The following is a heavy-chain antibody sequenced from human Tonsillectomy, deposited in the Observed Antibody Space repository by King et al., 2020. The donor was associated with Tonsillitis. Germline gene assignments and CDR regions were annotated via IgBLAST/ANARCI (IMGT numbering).Heavy chain of an antibody. D-gene: IGHD3-10*01. CDR1: GFTFSSYW. CDR3: ARGGSGSQYFDY. V-gene: IGHV3-74*01. J-gene: IGHJ4*02. CDR2: INSDGSST. Sequence: VQLVESGGGLVQPGGSMRLSCAASGFTFSSYWMHWVRQAPGKGLVGVSRINSDGSSTSYADSVKGRFTISRDNAKNTLYLQMNSLRAEDTAVYYCARGGSGSQYFDYWGQGTLVTVSS.